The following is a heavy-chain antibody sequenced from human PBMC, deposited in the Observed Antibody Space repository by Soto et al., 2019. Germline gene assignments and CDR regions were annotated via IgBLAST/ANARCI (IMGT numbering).Heavy chain of an antibody. CDR1: GGTFSSYA. J-gene: IGHJ4*02. D-gene: IGHD6-13*01. Sequence: QVQLVQSGAEVKKPGSSVKVSCKASGGTFSSYAISWVRQAPGQGLEWMGGIIPIFGTANYAQKCQGRVTITADESTRTAYMELSSLRSEDTAVYYCARGPRYSSSWASDYWGQGTLVTVSS. CDR3: ARGPRYSSSWASDY. V-gene: IGHV1-69*01. CDR2: IIPIFGTA.